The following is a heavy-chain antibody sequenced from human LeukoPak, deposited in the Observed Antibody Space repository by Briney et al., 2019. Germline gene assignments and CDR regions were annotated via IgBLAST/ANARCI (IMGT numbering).Heavy chain of an antibody. CDR1: GGSISSSSYY. Sequence: SETLSLTCTVSGGSISSSSYYWGWIRQPPGKGLEWIGYIYYSGSTNYNPSLKSRVTISVDTSKNQFSLKLSSVTAADTAVYYCARARPVAATLYFDYWGQGTLVTVSS. CDR2: IYYSGST. V-gene: IGHV4-61*05. CDR3: ARARPVAATLYFDY. J-gene: IGHJ4*02. D-gene: IGHD2-15*01.